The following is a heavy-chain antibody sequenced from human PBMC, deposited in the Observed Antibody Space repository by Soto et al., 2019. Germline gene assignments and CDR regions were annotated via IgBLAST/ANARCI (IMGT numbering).Heavy chain of an antibody. V-gene: IGHV1-8*01. CDR2: MTPNSGNT. Sequence: QVQLVQSGAEVKKPGASVKVSCKASGYTFTSYDINWVRQATGQGLEWMGWMTPNSGNTGYAQKFRGRVTMTRNTSISTAYMELSSLRAEGPAVYYCARWPAGYYYYVMDVWGQGTTVTVSS. D-gene: IGHD1-1*01. J-gene: IGHJ6*02. CDR3: ARWPAGYYYYVMDV. CDR1: GYTFTSYD.